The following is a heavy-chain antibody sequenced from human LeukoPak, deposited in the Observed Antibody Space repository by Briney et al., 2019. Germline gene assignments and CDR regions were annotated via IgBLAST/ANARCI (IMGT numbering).Heavy chain of an antibody. V-gene: IGHV1-46*01. Sequence: GASVTVSCTASGYTFTSYYMHWVRQAPGQGLEWMGIINPSGGSTSYAQKFQGRVTMTRDTSTSTVYMELSSLRSEDTAVYYCARDQTGSPLIAAAGTIYYYYGMDVWGQGTTVTVSS. J-gene: IGHJ6*02. CDR3: ARDQTGSPLIAAAGTIYYYYGMDV. D-gene: IGHD6-13*01. CDR1: GYTFTSYY. CDR2: INPSGGST.